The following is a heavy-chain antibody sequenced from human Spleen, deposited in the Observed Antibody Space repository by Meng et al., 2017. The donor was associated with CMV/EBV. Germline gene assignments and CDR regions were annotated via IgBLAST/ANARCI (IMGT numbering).Heavy chain of an antibody. CDR1: GYSFTGYY. V-gene: IGHV1-2*02. J-gene: IGHJ4*02. CDR3: ARDLRQLLDYFDY. Sequence: KTSGYSFTGYYLPWVRRAPGQGLEWMGWINPNSGGTNYAEKFQGKVTLTRDTSIATAYLEVSRLTSDDTAVYYCARDLRQLLDYFDYWGQGSLVTVSS. D-gene: IGHD4-23*01. CDR2: INPNSGGT.